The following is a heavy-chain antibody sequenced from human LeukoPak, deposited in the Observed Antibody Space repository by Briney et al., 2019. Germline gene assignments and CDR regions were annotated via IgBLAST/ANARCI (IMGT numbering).Heavy chain of an antibody. CDR3: AREEQLEGEFDH. V-gene: IGHV4-4*08. CDR2: IYNSRST. D-gene: IGHD1-1*01. J-gene: IGHJ4*02. Sequence: SETLSLTCTVSGGSISTYYWTWIRQPPGKGLEWIGYIYNSRSTNYNPSLKSRVTISVDTSKNQFSLKLNSVTAADTAVYYCAREEQLEGEFDHWGQGTLVTVSS. CDR1: GGSISTYY.